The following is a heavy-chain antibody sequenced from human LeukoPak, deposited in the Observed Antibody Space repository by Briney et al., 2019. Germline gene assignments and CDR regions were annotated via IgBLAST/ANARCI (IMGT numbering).Heavy chain of an antibody. CDR2: INSDGTTT. D-gene: IGHD5-18*01. J-gene: IGHJ4*02. CDR3: ATSGYSYSWYYFDF. CDR1: GFTLNNYW. V-gene: IGHV3-74*01. Sequence: PGGSLRLSCAASGFTLNNYWMHWVRQAPGMGLVWVSHINSDGTTTRYADSVKGRFTISRDNAKNTLYLQMNSLRAEDTAVYYCATSGYSYSWYYFDFWGQGTLVTVSS.